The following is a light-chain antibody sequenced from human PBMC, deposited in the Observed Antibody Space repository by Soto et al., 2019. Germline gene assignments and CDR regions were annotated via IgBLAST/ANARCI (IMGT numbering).Light chain of an antibody. CDR1: SSDVGSYNL. CDR2: EGS. V-gene: IGLV2-23*01. J-gene: IGLJ2*01. CDR3: CSYAGSSTSHVV. Sequence: HSALTQPASVSGSPGQSITISCTGTSSDVGSYNLVSWYQQHPGKAPKLMIYEGSKRPSGVSNRCSGSKSGNTASLTISGLPAEDEADYYCCSYAGSSTSHVVFGGGTKLTVL.